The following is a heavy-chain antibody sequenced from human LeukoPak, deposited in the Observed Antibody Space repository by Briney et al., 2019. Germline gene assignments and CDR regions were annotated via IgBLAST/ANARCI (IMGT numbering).Heavy chain of an antibody. CDR1: GFTFNKYW. J-gene: IGHJ4*02. CDR2: IQQDGSET. D-gene: IGHD1-26*01. Sequence: GGSLRLSCAASGFTFNKYWMNWVRQAPGKGLEWLASIQQDGSETYYVDTVKGRFTISRDSARNSLSLQMNSLRAEDTAVYYCARGGNYALHYWGQGALVTVSS. CDR3: ARGGNYALHY. V-gene: IGHV3-7*05.